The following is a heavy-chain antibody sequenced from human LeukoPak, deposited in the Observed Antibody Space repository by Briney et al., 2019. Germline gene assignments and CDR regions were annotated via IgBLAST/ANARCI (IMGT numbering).Heavy chain of an antibody. CDR3: ARGLRLLVAAPHY. J-gene: IGHJ4*02. Sequence: GRSLRLSCAASGFTFSSYAMHWVRQAPGKGLEWLALISYDGSNKYYADSVKARFIISRDNSKNTVYLQLNSLRAEDTAVYYCARGLRLLVAAPHYWGQGTLVTVSS. D-gene: IGHD2-15*01. V-gene: IGHV3-30*04. CDR1: GFTFSSYA. CDR2: ISYDGSNK.